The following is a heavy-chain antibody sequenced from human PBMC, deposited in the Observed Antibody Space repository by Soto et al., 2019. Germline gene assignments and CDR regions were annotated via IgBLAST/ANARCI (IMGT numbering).Heavy chain of an antibody. J-gene: IGHJ3*02. D-gene: IGHD3-22*01. CDR2: IYPGDSDT. CDR1: GYSFTSYW. Sequence: LGESLKISCNGSGYSFTSYWIGWVRQMPWKGLEWMGIIYPGDSDTRYSPSFQGQVTISADKSISTAYLQWSSLKASDTAMYYCASLNYYDSSGYGPDAFDIWGQGTMVTVSS. V-gene: IGHV5-51*01. CDR3: ASLNYYDSSGYGPDAFDI.